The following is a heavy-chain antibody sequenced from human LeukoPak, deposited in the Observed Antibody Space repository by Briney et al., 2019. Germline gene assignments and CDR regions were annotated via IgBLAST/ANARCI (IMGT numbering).Heavy chain of an antibody. CDR1: GGSFSGYY. CDR2: INHSGST. Sequence: PSETLSLTCAVYGGSFSGYYWSWIRQPPGKGLEWIGEINHSGSTNYNPSLKSRVTISVDTSKNQFSLKLSSVTAADTAVYYCARERPYCSSTSCAAWFDPWGQGTLVTVSS. D-gene: IGHD2-2*01. J-gene: IGHJ5*02. CDR3: ARERPYCSSTSCAAWFDP. V-gene: IGHV4-34*01.